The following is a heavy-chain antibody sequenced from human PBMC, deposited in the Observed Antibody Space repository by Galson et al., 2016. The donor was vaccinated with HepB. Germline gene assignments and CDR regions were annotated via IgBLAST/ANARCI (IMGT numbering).Heavy chain of an antibody. CDR3: AIALLVWNPFDY. Sequence: SLRLSCAVSGFTFGNYAMTWVRQAPGKGLEWVSSISNSGITTHYADSVKGRFTISRDTSRNTLYLQMNILRAEDTAVYYCAIALLVWNPFDYWGQGILVTVSS. CDR1: GFTFGNYA. CDR2: ISNSGITT. V-gene: IGHV3-23*01. J-gene: IGHJ4*02. D-gene: IGHD1-1*01.